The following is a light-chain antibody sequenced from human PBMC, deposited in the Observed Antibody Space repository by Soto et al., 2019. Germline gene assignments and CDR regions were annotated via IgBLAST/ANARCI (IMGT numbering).Light chain of an antibody. CDR3: QQTNSFPLT. J-gene: IGKJ4*01. CDR1: QGITTW. Sequence: DIQMTQSPSSVSASVGDRVTISCRASQGITTWLAWYQQKPGKAPKLLIYAASNLQSGVPSRFSGSGAGTDFTLTISSLQPGDFATYFCQQTNSFPLTFGGGTTVEIK. V-gene: IGKV1-12*01. CDR2: AAS.